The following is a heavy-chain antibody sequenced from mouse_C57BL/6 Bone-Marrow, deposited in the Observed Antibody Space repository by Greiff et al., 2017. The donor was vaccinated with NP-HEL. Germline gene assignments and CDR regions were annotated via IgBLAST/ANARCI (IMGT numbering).Heavy chain of an antibody. Sequence: SGPELVKPGASVKMSCKASGYTFTDYNMHWVKQSHGKSLEWIGYINPNNGGTSYNQKFKGKATLTVNKSSSTAYMELRSLTSEDSAVYYCARGTAQAPWFAYWGQGTLVTVSA. CDR2: INPNNGGT. V-gene: IGHV1-22*01. D-gene: IGHD3-2*02. CDR1: GYTFTDYN. J-gene: IGHJ3*01. CDR3: ARGTAQAPWFAY.